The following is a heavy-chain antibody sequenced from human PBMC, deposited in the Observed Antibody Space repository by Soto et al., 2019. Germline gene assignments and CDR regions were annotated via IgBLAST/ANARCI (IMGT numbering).Heavy chain of an antibody. J-gene: IGHJ5*02. D-gene: IGHD2-2*01. CDR1: GGTFSSYT. Sequence: GASVKVSCKASGGTFSSYTVSWVRQAPGQGLEWMGRIIPILGVANYAQKFQGRVTITADTSTSTAYMELSSLRSEDTAMYYCAREIFCSSTSCYGDPYNWLDPWGQGTLVTVSS. V-gene: IGHV1-69*02. CDR2: IIPILGVA. CDR3: AREIFCSSTSCYGDPYNWLDP.